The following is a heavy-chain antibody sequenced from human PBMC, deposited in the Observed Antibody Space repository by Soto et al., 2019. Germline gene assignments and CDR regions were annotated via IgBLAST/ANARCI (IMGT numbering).Heavy chain of an antibody. V-gene: IGHV4-59*01. D-gene: IGHD6-13*01. Sequence: QVQLQESGPGLVKPSETLSLTCTVSGGSISSYYWSWIRQPPGKGLEWIGYIYYSGSTNYNPSLKSRVTMSVDTAKNQFSLKLSSVTAADTAVYYCAREYRDMAAAGNNWFDPWGQGTLVTVSS. CDR1: GGSISSYY. CDR2: IYYSGST. J-gene: IGHJ5*02. CDR3: AREYRDMAAAGNNWFDP.